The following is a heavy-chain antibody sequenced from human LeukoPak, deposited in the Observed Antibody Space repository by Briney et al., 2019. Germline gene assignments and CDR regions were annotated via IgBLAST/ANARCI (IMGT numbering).Heavy chain of an antibody. J-gene: IGHJ6*02. Sequence: KPSETLSLTCTVSGGSISSSSYYWGWIRQPPGKGLEWIGSIYYSGSTYYNPSLKSRVTISVDTSKHQFSLKLSPVTAADTAVYYCARRRATLRYFDYYYYGMDVWGQGTTVTVSS. D-gene: IGHD3-9*01. CDR2: IYYSGST. V-gene: IGHV4-39*01. CDR3: ARRRATLRYFDYYYYGMDV. CDR1: GGSISSSSYY.